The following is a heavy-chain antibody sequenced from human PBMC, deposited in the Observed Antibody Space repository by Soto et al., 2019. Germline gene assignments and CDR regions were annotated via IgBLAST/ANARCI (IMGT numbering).Heavy chain of an antibody. D-gene: IGHD3-3*01. CDR2: ISAYNGNT. Sequence: GASVKVSCKASGYTFTDYAITWVRQAPGQGLEWMGWISAYNGNTNYAQKLQGRVTMTTDTSTSTAYMDLRSLRSDDTAAYYCARDIDPSRFLEWTSIDYWGQGTLVTVSS. CDR3: ARDIDPSRFLEWTSIDY. CDR1: GYTFTDYA. J-gene: IGHJ4*02. V-gene: IGHV1-18*01.